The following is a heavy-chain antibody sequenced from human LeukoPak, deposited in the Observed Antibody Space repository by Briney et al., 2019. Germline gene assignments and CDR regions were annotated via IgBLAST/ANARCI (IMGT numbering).Heavy chain of an antibody. Sequence: GGSLRLSCAASGFTFSSYAMSWVRQAPGKGLEWVSAISGSGGSTYYADSVKGRFTISRDNSKNTLYVQMNSLRAEDTAVYYCAKRRLVEPRASDYWGQGTLVTVSS. CDR1: GFTFSSYA. V-gene: IGHV3-23*01. CDR3: AKRRLVEPRASDY. J-gene: IGHJ4*02. D-gene: IGHD6-19*01. CDR2: ISGSGGST.